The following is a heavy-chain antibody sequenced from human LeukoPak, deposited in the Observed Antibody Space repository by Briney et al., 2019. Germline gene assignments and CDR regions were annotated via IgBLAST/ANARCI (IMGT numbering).Heavy chain of an antibody. J-gene: IGHJ4*02. CDR2: IIPILGIA. CDR1: GYTFTGYY. CDR3: AGDNYKISSGYYRY. Sequence: EASVKVSCKASGYTFTGYYMHWVRQAPGQGLEWMGRIIPILGIANYAQKFQGRVTITADKSTSTAYMELSSLRSEDTAVYYCAGDNYKISSGYYRYWGQGTLVTVSS. V-gene: IGHV1-69*04. D-gene: IGHD3-22*01.